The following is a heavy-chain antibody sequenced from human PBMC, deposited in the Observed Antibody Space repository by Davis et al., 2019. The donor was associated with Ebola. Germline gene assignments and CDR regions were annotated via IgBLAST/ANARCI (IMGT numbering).Heavy chain of an antibody. CDR2: ISSSSSYT. CDR3: ARDLGPGDYGDYPWGYYYYYYGMDV. Sequence: GESLKISCAASGFTFSDYYMSWIRQAPGKRLEWVSYISSSSSYTNYADSVKGRFTISRDNAKNSLYLQMNSLRAEDTAVYYCARDLGPGDYGDYPWGYYYYYYGMDVWGQGTTVTVSS. V-gene: IGHV3-11*06. D-gene: IGHD4-17*01. J-gene: IGHJ6*02. CDR1: GFTFSDYY.